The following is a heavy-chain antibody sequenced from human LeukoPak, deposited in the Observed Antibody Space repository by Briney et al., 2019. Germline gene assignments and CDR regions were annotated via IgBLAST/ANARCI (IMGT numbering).Heavy chain of an antibody. J-gene: IGHJ6*03. CDR3: ARGDYMDV. D-gene: IGHD1-26*01. Sequence: GASVKVSCKASGYTLTSYSISWVRQAPRQGLEWLAWISTSNGNTNYAQNHQGRVTMTTDPSTSTVSMELRSLRSDDTAVYYCARGDYMDVWGKGTTVTVSS. CDR2: ISTSNGNT. CDR1: GYTLTSYS. V-gene: IGHV1-18*01.